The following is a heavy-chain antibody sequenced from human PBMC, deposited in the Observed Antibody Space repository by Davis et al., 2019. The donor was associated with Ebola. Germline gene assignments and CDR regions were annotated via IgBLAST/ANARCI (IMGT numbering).Heavy chain of an antibody. CDR2: ISYDGSNK. CDR3: ARGTVGGTLDY. Sequence: GESLKISCAASGFTFSSYAMHWVRQAPGKGLEWVAVISYDGSNKYYADSVKGRSTISRDNPKNTLYLQMGSLRAEDMAVYYCARGTVGGTLDYWGQGTLVTVSS. D-gene: IGHD1-26*01. J-gene: IGHJ4*02. CDR1: GFTFSSYA. V-gene: IGHV3-30-3*01.